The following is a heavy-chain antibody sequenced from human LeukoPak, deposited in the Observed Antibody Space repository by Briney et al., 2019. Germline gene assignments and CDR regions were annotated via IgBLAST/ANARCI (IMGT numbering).Heavy chain of an antibody. J-gene: IGHJ4*02. CDR3: ARVRGNSSGSGFDY. V-gene: IGHV4-34*01. Sequence: SETLSLTCIVSGGSISNYYWSWIRQPPGKGLEWIGEINHSGSTNYNPSLKSRVTISVDTSKNQFSLKLSSVTAADTAVYYCARVRGNSSGSGFDYWGQGTLVTVSS. CDR2: INHSGST. D-gene: IGHD4-23*01. CDR1: GGSISNYY.